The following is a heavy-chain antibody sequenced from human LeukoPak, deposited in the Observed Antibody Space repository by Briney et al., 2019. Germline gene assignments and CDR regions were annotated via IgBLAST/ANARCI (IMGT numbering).Heavy chain of an antibody. CDR2: IYYSGST. CDR3: VRRSDLTTNVDY. V-gene: IGHV4-39*01. Sequence: KPSETLSLTCTVSGGSISSSSYYWGWIRQHPGKGLEWIGNIYYSGSTYYNPSLQSRVTISVDTSKNQLSLKLSSVTAADTAVYYCVRRSDLTTNVDYWGQGTLVTVSS. D-gene: IGHD2-15*01. CDR1: GGSISSSSYY. J-gene: IGHJ4*02.